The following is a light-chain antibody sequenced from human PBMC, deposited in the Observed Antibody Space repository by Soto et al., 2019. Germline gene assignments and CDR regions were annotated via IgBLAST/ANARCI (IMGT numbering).Light chain of an antibody. Sequence: SYELTQPLSVSVALGQTARITSGGNNIGSKNVHWYQQKPGQAPVLVIYRDSNRPSGIPERFSGSNSGNTATLTISRAQAGDEADYYCQVWDSSTVFGGGTKLTVL. CDR3: QVWDSSTV. V-gene: IGLV3-9*01. CDR2: RDS. J-gene: IGLJ2*01. CDR1: NIGSKN.